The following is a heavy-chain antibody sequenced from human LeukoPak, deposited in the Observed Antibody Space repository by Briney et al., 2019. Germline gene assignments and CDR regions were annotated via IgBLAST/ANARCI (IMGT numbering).Heavy chain of an antibody. Sequence: IYYSGTSYYNPSLKSRVTISVDTSKNQFSLKLSSVTAADTAVYYCARVMAGPWEYYFDYWGQGTLVTVSS. CDR3: ARVMAGPWEYYFDY. V-gene: IGHV4-39*01. J-gene: IGHJ4*02. D-gene: IGHD1-26*01. CDR2: IYYSGTS.